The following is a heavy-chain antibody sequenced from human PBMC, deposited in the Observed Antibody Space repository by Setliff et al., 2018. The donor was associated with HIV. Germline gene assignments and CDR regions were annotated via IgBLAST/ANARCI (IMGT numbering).Heavy chain of an antibody. V-gene: IGHV3-23*01. CDR1: GFTVSRFY. D-gene: IGHD5-12*01. CDR3: AKDPRAAVATICDY. Sequence: PGGSLRLSCAASGFTVSRFYMSWVRQAPGKGLEWVSGISGSGGSTDYADSVKGRFTISRDNSKNTLYLQMNSLRAEDTAVYYCAKDPRAAVATICDYWGQGTLVTVSS. CDR2: ISGSGGST. J-gene: IGHJ4*02.